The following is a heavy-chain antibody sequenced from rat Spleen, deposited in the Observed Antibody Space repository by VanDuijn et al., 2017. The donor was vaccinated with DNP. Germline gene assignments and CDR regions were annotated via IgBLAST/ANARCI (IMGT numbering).Heavy chain of an antibody. CDR2: INYDGSRT. V-gene: IGHV5S10*01. CDR1: GFTFSDYN. CDR3: GTGLGARGDY. Sequence: EGRLVESGGGLVQPGRSLKVSCVASGFTFSDYNMAWVRQAPKKGLEWIATINYDGSRTYWRDSVKGRFTISRDNANNTLYLQIDSLRSEDTATYYCGTGLGARGDYWGQGVMVTVSS. J-gene: IGHJ2*01. D-gene: IGHD5-1*01.